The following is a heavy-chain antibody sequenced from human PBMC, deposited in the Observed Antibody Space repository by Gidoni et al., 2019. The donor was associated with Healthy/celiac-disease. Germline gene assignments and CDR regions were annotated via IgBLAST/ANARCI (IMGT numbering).Heavy chain of an antibody. V-gene: IGHV4-34*01. D-gene: IGHD6-13*01. Sequence: LEWIGEINHSGSTNYNPSLKSRVTISVDTSKNQFSLKLSSVTAADTAVYYCARGWKYSSRCRFDPWGQGTLVTVSS. CDR2: INHSGST. CDR3: ARGWKYSSRCRFDP. J-gene: IGHJ5*02.